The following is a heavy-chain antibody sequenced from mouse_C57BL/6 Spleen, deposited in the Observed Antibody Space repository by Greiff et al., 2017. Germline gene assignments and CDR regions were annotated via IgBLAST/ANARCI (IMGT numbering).Heavy chain of an antibody. CDR1: GFTFTDYY. Sequence: EVQLVESGGGLVQPGGSLSLSCAASGFTFTDYYMSWVRQPPGKALEWLGFIRNKANGYTTEYSASVKGRFTISRDNSQSILYLQMNALRAYDSATYYCARYDYGSSYRYFDVWGTGTTVTVSS. V-gene: IGHV7-3*01. J-gene: IGHJ1*03. D-gene: IGHD1-1*01. CDR3: ARYDYGSSYRYFDV. CDR2: IRNKANGYTT.